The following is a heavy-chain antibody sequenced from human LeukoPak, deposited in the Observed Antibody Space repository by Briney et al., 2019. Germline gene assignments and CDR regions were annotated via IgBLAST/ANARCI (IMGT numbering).Heavy chain of an antibody. CDR1: GYTFTSYA. V-gene: IGHV7-4-1*02. CDR2: INTNTGNP. J-gene: IGHJ4*02. Sequence: VASVKVPCKASGYTFTSYAINWVRQAPGQGLEWMGWINTNTGNPTYAQGFTGRFVFSLDTSVSTAYLQISSLKAEDTAVYYCARDRLLGIIAYWGQGTLVTVSS. D-gene: IGHD7-27*01. CDR3: ARDRLLGIIAY.